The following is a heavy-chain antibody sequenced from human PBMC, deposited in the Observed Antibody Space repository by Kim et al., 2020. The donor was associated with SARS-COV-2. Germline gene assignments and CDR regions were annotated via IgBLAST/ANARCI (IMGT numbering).Heavy chain of an antibody. CDR3: AGMPTYSNFYYYYYGMDV. V-gene: IGHV4-30-2*04. D-gene: IGHD4-4*01. J-gene: IGHJ6*02. Sequence: KRRVTISVDTSKNQFSLKLSSVTAADTAVYYCAGMPTYSNFYYYYYGMDVWGQGTTVTVSS.